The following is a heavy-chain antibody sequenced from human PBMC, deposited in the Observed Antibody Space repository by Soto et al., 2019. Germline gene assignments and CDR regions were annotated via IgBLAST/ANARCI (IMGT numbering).Heavy chain of an antibody. CDR1: GGTXTSYA. Sequence: SXKVCFKASGGTXTSYAIGLVRQAPGQGLEWIGGIIPIFCTANYAQKFQGRVTITAYESTSTAYMELGSLRSEYTSVYYCARGGVGIAAAGTLYAFDIWGQGTMGTVS. CDR3: ARGGVGIAAAGTLYAFDI. J-gene: IGHJ3*02. CDR2: IIPIFCTA. D-gene: IGHD6-13*01. V-gene: IGHV1-69*13.